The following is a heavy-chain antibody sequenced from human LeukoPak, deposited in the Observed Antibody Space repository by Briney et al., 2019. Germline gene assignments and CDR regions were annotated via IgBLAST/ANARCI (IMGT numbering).Heavy chain of an antibody. CDR1: GFTFSSYA. Sequence: PGGSLRLSCAASGFTFSSYAMFWVRQAPGKGLEWVSAISGSGGSTYYADSVKGRFTISRDNSKNTLYLQMNSLRAEDTAVYYCAKGRWNYDILTKLPHDAFDIWGQGTMVTVSS. J-gene: IGHJ3*02. CDR3: AKGRWNYDILTKLPHDAFDI. CDR2: ISGSGGST. D-gene: IGHD3-9*01. V-gene: IGHV3-23*01.